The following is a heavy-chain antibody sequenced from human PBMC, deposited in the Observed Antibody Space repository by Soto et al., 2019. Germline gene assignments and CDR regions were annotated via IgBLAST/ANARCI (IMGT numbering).Heavy chain of an antibody. CDR3: ARGGGSGTVTTDYYGMDV. CDR2: MNPNSGNT. Sequence: XSVKVSCNAAGYPFTSYDINWGRQATGQGLEWMGWMNPNSGNTGYAQKFQGRVTMTRNTSISTVYMELSSLRSEDTAVYYCARGGGSGTVTTDYYGMDVWGQGTTVTV. J-gene: IGHJ6*02. CDR1: GYPFTSYD. V-gene: IGHV1-8*01. D-gene: IGHD4-17*01.